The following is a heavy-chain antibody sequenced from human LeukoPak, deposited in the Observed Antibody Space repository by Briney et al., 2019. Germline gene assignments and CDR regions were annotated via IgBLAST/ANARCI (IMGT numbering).Heavy chain of an antibody. CDR1: GFSLTTTAMC. J-gene: IGHJ4*02. CDR2: IDWDDDK. CDR3: ARMTPDSPSFDY. D-gene: IGHD1-14*01. Sequence: SGPTLVNPTQTLTLTCSLSGFSLTTTAMCVTWIRQTPGKALEWLARIDWDDDKFFSPSLKTRLSISKDTSRNQVVLTMTNMDPVDTGTYYCARMTPDSPSFDYWGQGTLVTVSS. V-gene: IGHV2-70*17.